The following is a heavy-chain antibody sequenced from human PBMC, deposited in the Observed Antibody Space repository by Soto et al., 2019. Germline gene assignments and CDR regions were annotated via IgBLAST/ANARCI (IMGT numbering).Heavy chain of an antibody. V-gene: IGHV3-21*01. CDR2: ISSSSSYI. J-gene: IGHJ6*02. CDR1: GFTFSSYS. D-gene: IGHD2-2*01. CDR3: ASLNCSSTSCYPYYYYGMDV. Sequence: GGALRLSCAASGFTFSSYSMNWVRQAPGKGLEWVSSISSSSSYIYYADSVKGRFTISRDNAKNSLYLQMNSLRAEDTAVYYCASLNCSSTSCYPYYYYGMDVWGQGTTVTVSS.